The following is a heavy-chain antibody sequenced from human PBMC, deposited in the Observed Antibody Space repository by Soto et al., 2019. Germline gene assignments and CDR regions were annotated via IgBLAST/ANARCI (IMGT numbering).Heavy chain of an antibody. Sequence: EVQLVESGGGLVQPGGSLRLSCAASGFTFSSIWMHWVRQAPGKGLLWVSRINTDGSSTSYADSVKGRFTISRDNTKNTLYLQMNSMRAEEKAVYYCARDLPGGWGQGTMVTVSS. J-gene: IGHJ3*01. V-gene: IGHV3-74*01. CDR3: ARDLPGG. CDR2: INTDGSST. CDR1: GFTFSSIW.